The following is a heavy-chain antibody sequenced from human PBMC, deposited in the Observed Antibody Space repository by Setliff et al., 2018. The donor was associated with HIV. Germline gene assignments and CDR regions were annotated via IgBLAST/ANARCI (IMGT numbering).Heavy chain of an antibody. D-gene: IGHD3-10*01. Sequence: PSETLSLTCTVSGGSISSYYWSWIRQPPGKGLEWIGYIYTSGSTNYNPSLKSRVTISVDTSKNQFSLKLSSVTAADTAVYYCARLVVRGVIINLYAFDIWGQGTMVTVS. CDR3: ARLVVRGVIINLYAFDI. J-gene: IGHJ3*02. CDR2: IYTSGST. CDR1: GGSISSYY. V-gene: IGHV4-4*09.